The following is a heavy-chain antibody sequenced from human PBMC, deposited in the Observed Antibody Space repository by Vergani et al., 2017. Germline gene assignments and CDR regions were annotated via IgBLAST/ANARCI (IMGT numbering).Heavy chain of an antibody. D-gene: IGHD6-6*01. CDR2: ISWNSNSI. V-gene: IGHV3-9*02. CDR3: TKHLGTSSGGGWFDP. Sequence: EVQLEESGGGLVLPGRSLRLSCVASGFTSAGYAMHWVRQAPGKGLEWVSGISWNSNSIGYSDSVKGRFTISRDNAKNSLYLQMNSLRAEDTALDYCTKHLGTSSGGGWFDPWGQGTLVTVSS. J-gene: IGHJ5*02. CDR1: GFTSAGYA.